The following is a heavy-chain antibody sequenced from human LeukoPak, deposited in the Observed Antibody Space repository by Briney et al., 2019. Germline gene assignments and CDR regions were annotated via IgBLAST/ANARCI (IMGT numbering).Heavy chain of an antibody. Sequence: PGGSLRLSCAASGFTFDDYGMSWVRQAPGKGLEWVSGINWNGGSTGYADSVKGRFTISRDNAKNSLYLQMNSLRAEDTALYYCAKGKPDYYDSSENPGTPYDSPDYFDYWGQGTLVTVSS. D-gene: IGHD3-22*01. CDR2: INWNGGST. CDR3: AKGKPDYYDSSENPGTPYDSPDYFDY. J-gene: IGHJ4*02. V-gene: IGHV3-20*04. CDR1: GFTFDDYG.